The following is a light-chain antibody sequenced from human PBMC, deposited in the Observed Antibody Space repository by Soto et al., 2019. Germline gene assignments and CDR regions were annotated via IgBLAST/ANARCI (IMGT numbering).Light chain of an antibody. CDR2: EVV. J-gene: IGLJ1*01. CDR1: KNDIGVYDF. V-gene: IGLV2-8*01. CDR3: KSYAGSNTYV. Sequence: QTVLTQPPSASGSPGQSVTISCTGTKNDIGVYDFVSWYQHHPGKAPRLIIYEVVQRPSGVPDRFSGSKPGNTASLTVSGLQAADGADYFCKSYAGSNTYVFGSGTKVPS.